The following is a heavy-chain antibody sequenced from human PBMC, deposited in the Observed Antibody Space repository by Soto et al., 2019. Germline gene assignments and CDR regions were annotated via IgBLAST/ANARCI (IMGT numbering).Heavy chain of an antibody. CDR1: GGSISSSSYY. D-gene: IGHD1-26*01. V-gene: IGHV4-39*01. Sequence: SETLSLTCTVSGGSISSSSYYWGWIRQPPGKGLEWIGSIYYSGTTYYNPSLKSRVTISVDTSKNQFSLKLRSVTAADTAVYYCARQSPDYLGSVGWFDPWGQGTLVTVSS. CDR2: IYYSGTT. J-gene: IGHJ5*02. CDR3: ARQSPDYLGSVGWFDP.